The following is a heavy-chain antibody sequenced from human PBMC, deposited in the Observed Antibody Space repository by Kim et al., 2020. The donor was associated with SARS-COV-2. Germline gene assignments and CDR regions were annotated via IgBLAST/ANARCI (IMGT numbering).Heavy chain of an antibody. Sequence: ADSVKGRFTISRDNDKNSLYLQMNSLRAEDTALYYCAKDLRYQLLSAFDIWGQGTMVTVPS. V-gene: IGHV3-9*01. D-gene: IGHD2-2*01. CDR3: AKDLRYQLLSAFDI. J-gene: IGHJ3*02.